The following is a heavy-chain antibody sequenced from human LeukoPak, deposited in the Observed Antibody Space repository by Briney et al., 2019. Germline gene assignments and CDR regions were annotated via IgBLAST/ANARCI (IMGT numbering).Heavy chain of an antibody. CDR1: GYRFNVYD. CDR2: NSTYTGRA. V-gene: IGHV1-18*01. Sequence: ASVKVSCKTSGYRFNVYDILWVRQAPGHGLDYVGWNSTYTGRANYAQKFQGRVSVITDTSTSTAYLELTNLTSSDTGLYYCARADGTNSGTNAFDVWGLGTMVTVAS. CDR3: ARADGTNSGTNAFDV. D-gene: IGHD4-23*01. J-gene: IGHJ3*01.